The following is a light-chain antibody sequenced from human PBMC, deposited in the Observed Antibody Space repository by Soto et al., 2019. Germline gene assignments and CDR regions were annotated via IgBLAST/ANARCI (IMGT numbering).Light chain of an antibody. CDR1: ESVSSY. CDR3: QQRSNWPPT. J-gene: IGKJ3*01. V-gene: IGKV3-11*01. CDR2: DAS. Sequence: IVMTQSPATLSVSPGERATLSCRASESVSSYLAWYQQKPGQAPRLLIYDASNRATGIPARFSGSGSGTDFTLTISSLEPEDFAVYYCQQRSNWPPTSGPGTKVDSK.